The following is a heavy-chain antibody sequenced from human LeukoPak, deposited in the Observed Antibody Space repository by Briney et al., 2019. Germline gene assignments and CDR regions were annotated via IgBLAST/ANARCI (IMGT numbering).Heavy chain of an antibody. CDR3: AKGKHQLLYYFDY. J-gene: IGHJ4*02. D-gene: IGHD2-2*01. CDR1: GFTFSSYA. V-gene: IGHV3-23*01. Sequence: GGSLRLSCAASGFTFSSYAMSWVRQAPGKGLEWVSTISGSGGNTYCADSVKGRFTISRDNSKNTLYLQMNSLRAEGTAVYYCAKGKHQLLYYFDYWGQGTLVTVSS. CDR2: ISGSGGNT.